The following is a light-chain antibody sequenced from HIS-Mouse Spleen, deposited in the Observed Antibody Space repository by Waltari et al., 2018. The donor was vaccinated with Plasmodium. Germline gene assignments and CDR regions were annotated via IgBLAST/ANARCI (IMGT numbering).Light chain of an antibody. Sequence: EIVLTQSPATLSLSPGERATLSCRASQSVSSYLAWYQQKPGQAPRLLLYDASNRATGIPARFSGSGSGTDFTLTISSLEPEDCAVYYGQQRSNWHRVLTFGGGTKVEIK. CDR3: QQRSNWHRVLT. CDR1: QSVSSY. CDR2: DAS. V-gene: IGKV3-11*01. J-gene: IGKJ4*01.